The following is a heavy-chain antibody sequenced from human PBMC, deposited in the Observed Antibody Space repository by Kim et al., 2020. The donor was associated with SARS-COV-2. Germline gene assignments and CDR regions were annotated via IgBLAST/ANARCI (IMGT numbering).Heavy chain of an antibody. J-gene: IGHJ6*02. CDR2: IYYSGST. V-gene: IGHV4-59*01. Sequence: SETLSLTCTVSGGSISSYYWSWIRQPPGKGLEWIGYIYYSGSTNYNPSLKSRVTISVDTSKNQFSLKLSSVTAADTAVYYCARDQNYYGMDVWGQGTTVTVSS. CDR3: ARDQNYYGMDV. CDR1: GGSISSYY.